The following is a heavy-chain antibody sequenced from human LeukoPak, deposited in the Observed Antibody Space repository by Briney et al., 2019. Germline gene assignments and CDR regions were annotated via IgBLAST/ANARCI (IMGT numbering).Heavy chain of an antibody. CDR2: IYYSGST. CDR3: ARHPLAVAGTGWFDP. V-gene: IGHV4-39*01. Sequence: ASETLSLTCTVSGGSISSSSYYWGWIRQPPGKGLEWIGSIYYSGSTYYNPSLKSRVTISVDTSKNQFSLKLSSVTAADTAVYYCARHPLAVAGTGWFDPWGQGTLVTVSS. D-gene: IGHD6-19*01. J-gene: IGHJ5*02. CDR1: GGSISSSSYY.